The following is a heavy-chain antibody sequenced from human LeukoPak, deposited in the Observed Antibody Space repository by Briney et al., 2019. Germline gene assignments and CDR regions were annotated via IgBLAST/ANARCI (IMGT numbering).Heavy chain of an antibody. CDR1: GGSISSYY. Sequence: SETLSLTCTVSGGSISSYYWSWIRQPPGKGPEWIGYIYYSGSTNYNPSLKSRVTISVDTSKNQFSLKLSSVTAADTAVYYCARDGDPGSGYSYGFYWGQGTLVTVSS. CDR2: IYYSGST. J-gene: IGHJ4*02. V-gene: IGHV4-59*01. D-gene: IGHD5-18*01. CDR3: ARDGDPGSGYSYGFY.